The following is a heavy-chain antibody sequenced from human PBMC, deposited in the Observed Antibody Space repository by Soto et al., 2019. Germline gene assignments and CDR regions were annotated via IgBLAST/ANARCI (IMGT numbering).Heavy chain of an antibody. Sequence: NPSETLSLTCTVSGGSISSRSHYWGWIRQPPGKGLEWIGSIFYSGSTYHNPSLKSRVTISVDTSKNQFSLKLSSVTAADTAVYFCARCSAPFDPWGQGTLVTVSS. V-gene: IGHV4-39*01. CDR2: IFYSGST. J-gene: IGHJ5*02. CDR1: GGSISSRSHY. CDR3: ARCSAPFDP. D-gene: IGHD3-10*02.